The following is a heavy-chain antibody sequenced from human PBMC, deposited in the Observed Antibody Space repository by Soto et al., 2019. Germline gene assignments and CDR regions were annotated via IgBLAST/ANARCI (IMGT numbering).Heavy chain of an antibody. J-gene: IGHJ4*02. V-gene: IGHV4-34*01. Sequence: LSLTCAVYGGSFSGYYWSWIRQPPGKGLEWIGEINHSGSTNYNPSLKSRVTISVDTSKNQFSLKLSSVTAADTAVYYCARVTKLILIAAAGSGYFDYWGQGTLVTVSS. D-gene: IGHD6-13*01. CDR3: ARVTKLILIAAAGSGYFDY. CDR2: INHSGST. CDR1: GGSFSGYY.